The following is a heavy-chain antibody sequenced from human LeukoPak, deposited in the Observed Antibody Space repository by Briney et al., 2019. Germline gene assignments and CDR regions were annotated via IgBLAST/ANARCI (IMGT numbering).Heavy chain of an antibody. CDR1: GGSISSYY. V-gene: IGHV4-59*01. J-gene: IGHJ4*02. D-gene: IGHD6-13*01. CDR3: ARTSHPHGSSRLFDY. Sequence: SETLSLTCTVSGGSISSYYWSWIRQPPGKGLEWIGYIYFSGSTNYNPSLKSRVTISVGTSRNQFSLQLSSVTAADTAVYYCARTSHPHGSSRLFDYWGQGTLVTVSS. CDR2: IYFSGST.